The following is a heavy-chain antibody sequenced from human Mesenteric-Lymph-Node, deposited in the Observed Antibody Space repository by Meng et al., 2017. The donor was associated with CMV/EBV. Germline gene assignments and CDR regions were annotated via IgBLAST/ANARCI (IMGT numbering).Heavy chain of an antibody. CDR1: GYPFSSYG. V-gene: IGHV1-18*01. D-gene: IGHD3-3*01. CDR3: ARVLIPIFGVVGNWFDP. J-gene: IGHJ5*02. CDR2: ISADNGNT. Sequence: ASVKVSCKASGYPFSSYGITWVRQAPGQGLEWMGWISADNGNTNYAQKFQGRVTMTTDASTSTAYMEVRSLRSDDTAVYYCARVLIPIFGVVGNWFDPWGQGTLVTVSS.